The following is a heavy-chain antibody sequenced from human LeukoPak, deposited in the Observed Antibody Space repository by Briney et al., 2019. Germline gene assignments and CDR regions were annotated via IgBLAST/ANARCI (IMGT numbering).Heavy chain of an antibody. J-gene: IGHJ3*02. V-gene: IGHV3-21*01. CDR1: GFTFSSYS. CDR2: ISSSSYI. Sequence: PGGSLRLSCAASGFTFSSYSMNWVRQAPGKGLEWVSSISSSSYIYYADSVKGRFTISRDNAKNSLYLQMNSLRAEDTAVYYCARGKRLLLDAAAHAFDIWGQGTMVTVSS. CDR3: ARGKRLLLDAAAHAFDI. D-gene: IGHD2-21*02.